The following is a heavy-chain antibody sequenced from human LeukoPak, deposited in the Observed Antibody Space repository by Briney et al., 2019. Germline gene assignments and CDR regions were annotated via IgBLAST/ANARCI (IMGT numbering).Heavy chain of an antibody. CDR1: GFTFSSYG. V-gene: IGHV3-33*01. CDR3: ASSYCSSTSCYPLPFDY. Sequence: PGGSLRLSCAASGFTFSSYGMHWVRQAPGKGLEWVAVIWYDGSNKYYADSVKGRFTISRDNSKNTLYLQMNSLRAEDTAVYHCASSYCSSTSCYPLPFDYWGQGTLVTVSS. CDR2: IWYDGSNK. J-gene: IGHJ4*02. D-gene: IGHD2-2*01.